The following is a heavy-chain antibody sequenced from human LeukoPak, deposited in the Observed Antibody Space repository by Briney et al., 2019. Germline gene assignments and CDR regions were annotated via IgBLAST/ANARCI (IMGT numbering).Heavy chain of an antibody. CDR1: GGSISSYY. D-gene: IGHD2-2*01. V-gene: IGHV4-59*08. CDR3: ARLMVSRVVPAAMVSIWFDP. CDR2: IYYSGST. J-gene: IGHJ5*02. Sequence: PSETLSLTCTVSGGSISSYYWSWIRQPPGKGLEWIGYIYYSGSTNYNPSLKSRVTISVDTSKNQFSLKLSSVTAADTAVYYCARLMVSRVVPAAMVSIWFDPWGQGTLVTVSS.